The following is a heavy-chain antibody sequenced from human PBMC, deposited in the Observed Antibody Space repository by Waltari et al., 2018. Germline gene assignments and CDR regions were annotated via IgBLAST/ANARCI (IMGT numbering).Heavy chain of an antibody. Sequence: EVQLRQSGAELRKPGTPVKISCKASGYTFSDYYIHWVQQAPGNGLQWVGLVEPEDGQAIYAEKFQGRGTITADTSTDTAYLELSSLTSEDTAVFYCATALGDNTSASRPFHLWGQGTVITVSS. CDR2: VEPEDGQA. D-gene: IGHD3-10*01. V-gene: IGHV1-69-2*01. CDR3: ATALGDNTSASRPFHL. CDR1: GYTFSDYY. J-gene: IGHJ3*01.